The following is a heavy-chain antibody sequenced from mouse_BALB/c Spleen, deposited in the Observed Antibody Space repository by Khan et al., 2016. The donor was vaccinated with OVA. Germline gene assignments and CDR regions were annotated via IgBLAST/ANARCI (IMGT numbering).Heavy chain of an antibody. CDR1: GYTFINYW. CDR2: INPSTGNT. J-gene: IGHJ2*01. V-gene: IGHV1-7*01. Sequence: VQLVESEAELAKPGASVKMSCKASGYTFINYWILWVKQRPGQGLEWIGYINPSTGNTEYNQNFKDKATLTADKSSSTAYMQLSSLTSEDSAVYYCARRDLRWDIDYWGQGTTLTVSS. CDR3: ARRDLRWDIDY. D-gene: IGHD3-3*01.